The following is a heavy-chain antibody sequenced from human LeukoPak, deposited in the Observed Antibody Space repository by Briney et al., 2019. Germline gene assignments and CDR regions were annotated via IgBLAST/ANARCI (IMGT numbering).Heavy chain of an antibody. CDR1: GFIFDDYA. CDR3: AKEDYSSSWYALDY. CDR2: ISGDGGSI. Sequence: GGSLRLSCAASGFIFDDYAIYWVRQGPGKGLEWVSLISGDGGSIYYADSVKGRFTISRDNSKNSLYLQMNSLRTEDTALYYCAKEDYSSSWYALDYWGQGTLVTVSS. V-gene: IGHV3-43*02. D-gene: IGHD6-13*01. J-gene: IGHJ4*02.